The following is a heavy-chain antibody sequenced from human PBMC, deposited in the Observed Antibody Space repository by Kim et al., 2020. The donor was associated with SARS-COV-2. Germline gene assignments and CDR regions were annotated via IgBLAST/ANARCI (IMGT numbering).Heavy chain of an antibody. J-gene: IGHJ4*02. Sequence: GGSLRLSCAASGFTFSSYGMHWVRQAPGKGLEWVAVISYDGSNKYYADSVKGRFTISRDNSKNTLYLQMNSLRAEDTAVYYCAKDWWEMATIEWGQGTLVTVSS. CDR2: ISYDGSNK. V-gene: IGHV3-30*18. D-gene: IGHD5-12*01. CDR3: AKDWWEMATIE. CDR1: GFTFSSYG.